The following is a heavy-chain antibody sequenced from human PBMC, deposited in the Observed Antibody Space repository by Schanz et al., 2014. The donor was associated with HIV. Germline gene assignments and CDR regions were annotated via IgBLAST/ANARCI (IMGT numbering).Heavy chain of an antibody. Sequence: QLLLQESGPGLVKPSETLSLTCNVSGDSISNYYWTWIRQPAGRGLEWIGRIHATGNTNYNASLKSRVTMSVDTSKNQFSLKLTSVTAADTAVFYCARGRNYDILTGYGYYFDYWGQGTLVTVSS. V-gene: IGHV4-4*07. CDR2: IHATGNT. J-gene: IGHJ4*02. D-gene: IGHD3-9*01. CDR3: ARGRNYDILTGYGYYFDY. CDR1: GDSISNYY.